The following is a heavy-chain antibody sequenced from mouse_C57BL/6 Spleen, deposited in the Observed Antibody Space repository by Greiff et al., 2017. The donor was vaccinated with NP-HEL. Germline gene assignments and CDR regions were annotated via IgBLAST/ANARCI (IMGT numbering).Heavy chain of an antibody. D-gene: IGHD1-1*01. Sequence: LQQSGGGLVQPGGSLKLSCAASGFTFSDYYMYWVRQTPEKRLEWVAYISNGGGSTYYPDTVKGRFTISRDNAKNTLYLQMSRLKSEDTAMYYCARLGISTGGFDYWGQGTTLTVSS. V-gene: IGHV5-12*01. CDR1: GFTFSDYY. CDR2: ISNGGGST. CDR3: ARLGISTGGFDY. J-gene: IGHJ2*01.